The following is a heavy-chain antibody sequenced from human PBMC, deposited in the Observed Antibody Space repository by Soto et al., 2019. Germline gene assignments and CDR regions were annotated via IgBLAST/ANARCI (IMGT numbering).Heavy chain of an antibody. V-gene: IGHV4-39*01. D-gene: IGHD2-2*01. CDR3: ARQYCSSTSCYLRTRYSSGWYVDY. CDR1: GGSISSSSYY. CDR2: IYYSGST. J-gene: IGHJ4*02. Sequence: QLQLQESGPGLVKPSETLSLTCTVSGGSISSSSYYWGWIRQPPGKGLEWIGSIYYSGSTYYNPSFQSRLTISVDTSKTQFSMKLSSVTAADTAVYYCARQYCSSTSCYLRTRYSSGWYVDYWGQGTLVTVSS.